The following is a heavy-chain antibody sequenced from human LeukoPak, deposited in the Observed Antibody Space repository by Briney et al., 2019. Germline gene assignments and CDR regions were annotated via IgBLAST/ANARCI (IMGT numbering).Heavy chain of an antibody. J-gene: IGHJ4*02. D-gene: IGHD4-23*01. V-gene: IGHV4-59*08. CDR1: GGSISSYY. Sequence: SETLSLPCTVSGGSISSYYWSWIRQPPGKGLEWIGHSHYSGSTNYNPSLKSRVTLSVDTSKNQFSLKLSSVTAADTAVYYCARQIGAGRWSFDYWGQGTLVTVSS. CDR3: ARQIGAGRWSFDY. CDR2: SHYSGST.